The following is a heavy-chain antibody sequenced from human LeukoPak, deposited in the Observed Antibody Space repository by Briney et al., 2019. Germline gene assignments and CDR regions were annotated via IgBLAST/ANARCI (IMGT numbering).Heavy chain of an antibody. CDR2: ISGSGGST. V-gene: IGHV3-23*01. J-gene: IGHJ4*02. D-gene: IGHD6-19*01. CDR3: ANSRGAVAGAPDY. Sequence: GGSLRLSCAASGFTFSSYAMSWVRQAPGKGLEWVSAISGSGGSTYYADSVKGRFTISRDNSKNTLYLQMNSLRADDTAVYYCANSRGAVAGAPDYWGQGTLVTVSS. CDR1: GFTFSSYA.